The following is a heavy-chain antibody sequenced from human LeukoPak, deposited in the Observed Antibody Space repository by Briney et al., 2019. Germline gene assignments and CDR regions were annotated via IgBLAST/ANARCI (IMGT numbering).Heavy chain of an antibody. V-gene: IGHV4-59*08. CDR2: IYYSGST. Sequence: SETLSLTCTVSGGSISSYDWSWIRQPPGKGLEWIGYIYYSGSTNYNPSLKSRVTISVDTSKNQFSLKLSSVTAADTAVYYCARILRYFDPSYGMDVWGQGTTVTVSS. CDR3: ARILRYFDPSYGMDV. D-gene: IGHD3-9*01. CDR1: GGSISSYD. J-gene: IGHJ6*02.